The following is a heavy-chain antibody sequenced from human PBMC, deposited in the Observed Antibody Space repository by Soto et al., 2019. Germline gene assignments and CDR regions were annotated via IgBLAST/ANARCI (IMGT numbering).Heavy chain of an antibody. D-gene: IGHD3-10*01. CDR1: GYTFTSYG. J-gene: IGHJ6*02. CDR2: ISAYNGNT. V-gene: IGHV1-18*01. Sequence: QVQLVQSGAEVKKPGASVKVSCKASGYTFTSYGISWVRQAPGQGLEWMGWISAYNGNTNYAQKLQGRVTMTTDTSTSTAYMELRSLRSDDTAVYYCARKSSMVRGVSLAHWSYYGMDVWGQGTTVTVSS. CDR3: ARKSSMVRGVSLAHWSYYGMDV.